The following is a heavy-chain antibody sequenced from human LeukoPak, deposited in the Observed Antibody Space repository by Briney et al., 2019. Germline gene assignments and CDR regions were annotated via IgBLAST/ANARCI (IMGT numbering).Heavy chain of an antibody. CDR3: ARLSNHHWYFDL. V-gene: IGHV1-8*01. CDR2: KHTRSGNS. Sequence: SEKVSCKASGYTFTSSDINWVRRPTGQGLEGRGRKHTRSGNSGSSQKFQGTVTITTTTSKSTAYMRFITVRSKDTSVYYCARLSNHHWYFDLWGRGTLVTVSS. CDR1: GYTFTSSD. J-gene: IGHJ2*01. D-gene: IGHD1-14*01.